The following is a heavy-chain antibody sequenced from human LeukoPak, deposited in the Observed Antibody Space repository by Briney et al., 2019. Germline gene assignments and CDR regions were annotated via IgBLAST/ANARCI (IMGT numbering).Heavy chain of an antibody. V-gene: IGHV3-74*01. CDR1: GFTFSSYW. J-gene: IGHJ4*02. CDR3: ATSTYCSGGSCYSRPFQY. Sequence: GGSLRLSCAASGFTFSSYWMHWVRQAPGKGLGWVSRINSDETSTSYADSVNGRFTISRDNAQKSLYLQMNSLRAEDTAVYYCATSTYCSGGSCYSRPFQYWGQGTLVTVSS. D-gene: IGHD2-15*01. CDR2: INSDETST.